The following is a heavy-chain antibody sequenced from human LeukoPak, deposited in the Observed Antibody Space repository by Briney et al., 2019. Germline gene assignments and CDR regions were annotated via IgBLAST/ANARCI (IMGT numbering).Heavy chain of an antibody. D-gene: IGHD1-26*01. CDR1: GDSFSTYY. J-gene: IGHJ3*02. CDR2: IYSSGTS. Sequence: PSETLSLTCTVSGDSFSTYYWSWIRQPAGKGLEWIGRIYSSGTSNYNPSLMSRLSMSVDTSKNQFSLQLNSVTPEDTAMYYCARDAFGGRSGDTFDIWGRGTMVTVSS. CDR3: ARDAFGGRSGDTFDI. V-gene: IGHV4-4*07.